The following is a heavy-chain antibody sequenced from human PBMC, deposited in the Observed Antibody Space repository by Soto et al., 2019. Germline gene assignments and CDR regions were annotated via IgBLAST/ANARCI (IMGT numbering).Heavy chain of an antibody. CDR1: GDTFSSYA. D-gene: IGHD3-22*01. Sequence: QVQLVQSGAEVKKPGSSVKVSCKASGDTFSSYAISWVRQAPGQGLEWMGGIIPIFGTANYAQKFQGSVTITADESTSTAYRELSSLRSEDTAVYYCARDGSGYRSRASPMDVWGQGTTVTVSS. CDR2: IIPIFGTA. J-gene: IGHJ6*02. V-gene: IGHV1-69*01. CDR3: ARDGSGYRSRASPMDV.